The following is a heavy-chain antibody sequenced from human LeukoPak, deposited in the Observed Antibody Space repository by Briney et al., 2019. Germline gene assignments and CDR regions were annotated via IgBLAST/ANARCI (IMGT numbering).Heavy chain of an antibody. CDR2: ISSSSSYI. CDR1: GFTFSSYS. J-gene: IGHJ4*02. V-gene: IGHV3-21*01. D-gene: IGHD3-22*01. Sequence: PGGSLRLSCAASGFTFSSYSMNWVRQAPGKGLEWVSSISSSSSYIYYADSVKGRFTISRDNAKNSLYLQMSSLRVEDTAIYYCARVDDSGYLWDYWGQGTLVTVSS. CDR3: ARVDDSGYLWDY.